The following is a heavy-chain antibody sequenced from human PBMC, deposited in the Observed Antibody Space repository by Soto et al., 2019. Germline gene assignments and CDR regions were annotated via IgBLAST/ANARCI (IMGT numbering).Heavy chain of an antibody. CDR3: ARYMGSDYYYYYMDV. J-gene: IGHJ6*03. CDR2: ISAYNGNT. D-gene: IGHD1-26*01. V-gene: IGHV1-18*01. CDR1: GYTFTSYG. Sequence: ASVKVSCKASGYTFTSYGISWVRQAPGQGLEWMGWISAYNGNTNYAQKLQGRVTMTTDTSTSTAYMELRSLKSDDTAVYYCARYMGSDYYYYYMDVWGKGITVTVSS.